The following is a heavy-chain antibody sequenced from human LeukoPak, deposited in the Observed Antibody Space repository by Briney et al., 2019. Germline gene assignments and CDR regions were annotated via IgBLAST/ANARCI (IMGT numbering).Heavy chain of an antibody. Sequence: ASVKVSCKASGYTFTGYYMHWVRQAPGQGLEWMGWINPNSGGTNYAQKSQGRVTMTRDTSISTAYMELSRLRSDDTAVYYCARDSLTYYYGSGSYNWFDPWGQGTLVTVSS. CDR2: INPNSGGT. J-gene: IGHJ5*02. V-gene: IGHV1-2*02. D-gene: IGHD3-10*01. CDR1: GYTFTGYY. CDR3: ARDSLTYYYGSGSYNWFDP.